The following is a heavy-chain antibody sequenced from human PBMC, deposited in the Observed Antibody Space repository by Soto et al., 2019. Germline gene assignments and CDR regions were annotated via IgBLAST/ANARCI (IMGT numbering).Heavy chain of an antibody. D-gene: IGHD3-22*01. Sequence: QVQLQQWGAGLLKPSETLSLTCAVYGGSFSGYYWSWIXXXPGKGLEWIGEINHSGSTNYNPFLKGRVTISVDTAKGLFAXXXXSXXAADTAVYYCAMFRGRGGYYGPRPFDYWGQGTLVTVSS. CDR2: INHSGST. CDR1: GGSFSGYY. CDR3: AMFRGRGGYYGPRPFDY. V-gene: IGHV4-34*01. J-gene: IGHJ4*02.